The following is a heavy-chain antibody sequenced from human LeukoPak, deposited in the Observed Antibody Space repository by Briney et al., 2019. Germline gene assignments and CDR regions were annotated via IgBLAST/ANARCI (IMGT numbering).Heavy chain of an antibody. J-gene: IGHJ4*02. Sequence: GGSLRLSCAASGFTFSDYYMSWIRQAPGKGLEWVSYISSSGSTIYYADSAKGRFTISRDNAKNSLYLQMNSLRAEDTAVYYCARDSPPGIAAAGTSFDYWGQGTLVTVSS. D-gene: IGHD6-13*01. CDR2: ISSSGSTI. V-gene: IGHV3-11*01. CDR1: GFTFSDYY. CDR3: ARDSPPGIAAAGTSFDY.